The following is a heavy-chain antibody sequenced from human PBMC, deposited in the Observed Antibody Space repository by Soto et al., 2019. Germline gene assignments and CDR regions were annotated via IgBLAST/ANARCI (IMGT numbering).Heavy chain of an antibody. V-gene: IGHV3-48*01. Sequence: GGSLRLSCAASGFTFSSYSMNWVRQAPGKGLEWVSYISSSSSTMYYADSVKGRFTISRDNAKNSLYLQMNSLRADDTAVYYCARFSTSCLWALDYWGQGALVTVSS. J-gene: IGHJ4*02. D-gene: IGHD2-2*01. CDR2: ISSSSSTM. CDR1: GFTFSSYS. CDR3: ARFSTSCLWALDY.